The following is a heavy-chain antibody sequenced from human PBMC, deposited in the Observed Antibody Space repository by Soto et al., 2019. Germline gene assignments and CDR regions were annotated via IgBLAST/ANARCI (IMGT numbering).Heavy chain of an antibody. CDR1: GGSFSGYY. CDR3: ARGGPFGSGIYYNPFDY. V-gene: IGHV4-34*01. CDR2: IDHSGST. Sequence: PSETLSLTCAVYGGSFSGYYWSWIRQPPGKGLEWIGEIDHSGSTNYNPSLKSRVTISVDMSKSQFSLKLSSVTAADTAVYYCARGGPFGSGIYYNPFDYWGQGTLVTVS. J-gene: IGHJ4*02. D-gene: IGHD3-10*01.